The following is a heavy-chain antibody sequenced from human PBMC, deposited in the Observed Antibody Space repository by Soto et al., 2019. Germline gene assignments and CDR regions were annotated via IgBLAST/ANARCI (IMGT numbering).Heavy chain of an antibody. V-gene: IGHV1-2*04. CDR1: GYTFTGYY. J-gene: IGHJ3*02. D-gene: IGHD4-17*01. Sequence: QVQLVQSGAEVKKPGASVKVSCKASGYTFTGYYMYWVRQAPGQGLEWMGWINPNSGGTNYAQKFQGWVTMTRDTSISTAYMELSRLRSDDTAVYYCATTRGYGGNSGGDAFDIWGQGTMVTVSS. CDR2: INPNSGGT. CDR3: ATTRGYGGNSGGDAFDI.